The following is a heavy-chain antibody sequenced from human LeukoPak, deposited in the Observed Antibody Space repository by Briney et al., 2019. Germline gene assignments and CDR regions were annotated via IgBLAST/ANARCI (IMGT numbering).Heavy chain of an antibody. Sequence: GGSLRLSCAASGFTFSSYSMNWVRQAPGKGLEWVSYISSSSSTIYYADSVKGRFPISRDNAKNSLYLQMNSLRAEDTAVYYCARDGYSIPYYFDYWGQGTLVTVSS. V-gene: IGHV3-48*04. J-gene: IGHJ4*02. D-gene: IGHD4-11*01. CDR2: ISSSSSTI. CDR1: GFTFSSYS. CDR3: ARDGYSIPYYFDY.